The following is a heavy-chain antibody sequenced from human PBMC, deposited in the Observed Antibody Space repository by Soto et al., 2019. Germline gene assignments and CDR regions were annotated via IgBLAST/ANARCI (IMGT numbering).Heavy chain of an antibody. CDR2: ISYDGSNK. J-gene: IGHJ4*02. Sequence: GGSLRLSCAASGFTFSSYAMHWVRQAPGKGLEWVAVISYDGSNKYYADSVKGRFTISRDNSKNTLYLQMNSLRAEDTAVYYCARDWNYDSSGSSTGDYWGQGTLVTVSS. CDR3: ARDWNYDSSGSSTGDY. V-gene: IGHV3-30-3*01. CDR1: GFTFSSYA. D-gene: IGHD3-22*01.